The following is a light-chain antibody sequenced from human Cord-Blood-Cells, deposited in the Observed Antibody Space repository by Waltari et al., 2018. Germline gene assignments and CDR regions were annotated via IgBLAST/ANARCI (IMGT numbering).Light chain of an antibody. Sequence: DIVMTQSPDSLAVSLGERATINCKSSQSVLSSSNNKNYLAWYPQKPGQPPKLLIYWASTRESGVPDRFSGSGSGTDFTLTISSLQAEDVAVYYCQQYYSTPRTFGQGTKVEIK. CDR3: QQYYSTPRT. CDR1: QSVLSSSNNKNY. V-gene: IGKV4-1*01. J-gene: IGKJ1*01. CDR2: WAS.